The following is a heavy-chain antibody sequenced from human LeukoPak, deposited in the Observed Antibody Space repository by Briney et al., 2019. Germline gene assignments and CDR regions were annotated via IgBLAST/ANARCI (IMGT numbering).Heavy chain of an antibody. CDR2: ILPICGTT. J-gene: IGHJ1*01. Sequence: SEKVSCKASGGTFSSYSISWVRQAPGQGLEWMGGILPICGTTNYAQKFQGRVTMTTDTSTGTAYMELRSLGCDDTAVYYCARHAPSYDILTGAQNSHAEYFQHWGQGTLVTVSS. V-gene: IGHV1-69*05. CDR3: ARHAPSYDILTGAQNSHAEYFQH. CDR1: GGTFSSYS. D-gene: IGHD3-9*01.